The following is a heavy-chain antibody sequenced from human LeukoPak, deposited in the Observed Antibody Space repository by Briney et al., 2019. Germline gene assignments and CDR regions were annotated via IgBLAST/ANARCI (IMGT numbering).Heavy chain of an antibody. J-gene: IGHJ1*01. Sequence: ASVKVSCKASGYTFTGYYMHWVRQAPGQGLEWMGWTNPNSGGTNYAQKFQGRVTMTRDTSISTAYMELSWLRSDDTAVYYCARDGVGYYDSSGYYYFQHWGQGTLVTVSS. V-gene: IGHV1-2*02. D-gene: IGHD3-22*01. CDR3: ARDGVGYYDSSGYYYFQH. CDR2: TNPNSGGT. CDR1: GYTFTGYY.